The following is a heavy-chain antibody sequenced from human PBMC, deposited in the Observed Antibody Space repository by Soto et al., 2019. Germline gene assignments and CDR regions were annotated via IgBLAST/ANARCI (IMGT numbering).Heavy chain of an antibody. D-gene: IGHD2-8*01. V-gene: IGHV3-23*01. CDR2: ISGSGGST. CDR1: GFTFSSYA. J-gene: IGHJ6*02. Sequence: QPGGSLRLSCAASGFTFSSYAMSWVRQAPGKGLEWVSAISGSGGSTYYADSVKGRFTISRDNSKNTLYLQMNSLRAEDTAVYYCAKGVGYCTNGVCRPLYYYYGMDVWGQGTTVTVSS. CDR3: AKGVGYCTNGVCRPLYYYYGMDV.